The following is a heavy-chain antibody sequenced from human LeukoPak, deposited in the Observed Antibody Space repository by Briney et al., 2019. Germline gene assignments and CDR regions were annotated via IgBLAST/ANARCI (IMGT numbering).Heavy chain of an antibody. D-gene: IGHD3-10*01. CDR3: AKEWYYYGSGSYGDFQH. Sequence: GGSLRLSCAASGFTFSSYAMNWVRQAPGKGLEWVSAISGSDASTYYADSVKGRFTISRDNSKNTLYLEMNSLRVEDTAVYYCAKEWYYYGSGSYGDFQHWGQGTLVTVSS. CDR2: ISGSDAST. J-gene: IGHJ1*01. CDR1: GFTFSSYA. V-gene: IGHV3-23*01.